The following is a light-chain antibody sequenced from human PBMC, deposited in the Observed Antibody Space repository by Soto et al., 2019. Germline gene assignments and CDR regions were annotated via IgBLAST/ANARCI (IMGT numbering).Light chain of an antibody. Sequence: EIVLTQSPGTLSLSPGERATVSCRTSQRLTSNYLAWYQQKPGQAPRLLIYGASTRSTGIPDRFSGSGSGTDFTLTISRLEPEDCALYYCQQYGTSPFSFGPGTKVDIK. CDR1: QRLTSNY. CDR3: QQYGTSPFS. CDR2: GAS. J-gene: IGKJ3*01. V-gene: IGKV3-20*01.